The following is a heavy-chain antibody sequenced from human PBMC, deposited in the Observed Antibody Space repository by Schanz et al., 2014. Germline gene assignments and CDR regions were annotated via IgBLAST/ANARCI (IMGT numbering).Heavy chain of an antibody. Sequence: EVQLVESGGGLVQPGGSLRPSFSRSFFTFSNPSILFFLPSPGKGLEWVSAISGRGGRTYYADSVKGRFTISRDNSKNTLYLQMNSLRAEDTAVYYCAKDCPSDYGDHCFDFWGQGTLVTVSS. CDR3: AKDCPSDYGDHCFDF. CDR2: ISGRGGRT. J-gene: IGHJ4*02. D-gene: IGHD4-17*01. V-gene: IGHV3-23*04. CDR1: FFTFSNPS.